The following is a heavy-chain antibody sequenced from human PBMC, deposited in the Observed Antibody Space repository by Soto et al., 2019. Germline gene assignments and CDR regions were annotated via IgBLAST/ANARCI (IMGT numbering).Heavy chain of an antibody. J-gene: IGHJ6*02. CDR2: IYHSGST. V-gene: IGHV4-4*02. D-gene: IGHD6-6*01. CDR1: GGSISSSNW. CDR3: ARRIAARRYYYYGMDV. Sequence: SETLSLTCAVSGGSISSSNWWSWVRQPPGKGLEWIGEIYHSGSTNYNPSLKSRVTISVDKSKNQFSLKLSSVTAADTAVYYCARRIAARRYYYYGMDVWGQGATVTVSS.